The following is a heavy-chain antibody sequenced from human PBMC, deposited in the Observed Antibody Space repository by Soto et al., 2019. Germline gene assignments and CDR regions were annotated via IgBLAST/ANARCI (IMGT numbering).Heavy chain of an antibody. CDR2: IWYDGSNK. CDR1: GFTFSSYG. J-gene: IGHJ6*02. CDR3: AREGGRGYYYYGMDV. V-gene: IGHV3-33*01. Sequence: GGSLRLSCAASGFTFSSYGMHWVRQAPGKGPEWVAVIWYDGSNKYYADSVKGRFTISRDNSKNTLYLQMNSLRAEDTAVYYCAREGGRGYYYYGMDVWGQGTTVTVSS. D-gene: IGHD3-10*01.